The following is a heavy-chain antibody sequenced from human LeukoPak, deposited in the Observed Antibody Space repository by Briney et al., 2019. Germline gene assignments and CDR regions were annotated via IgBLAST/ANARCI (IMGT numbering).Heavy chain of an antibody. CDR1: GFTFSSCA. Sequence: PGGSLRLSCSAPGFTFSSCAMHWVRQAPGKGLEYVSGIRSNGGSTYYADSVKGRFTISRDNSKNTLYLQMSSLRAADTAVYYCVKEHGSGYYSDAFDMWGQGTMVTVSS. J-gene: IGHJ3*02. D-gene: IGHD3-22*01. CDR2: IRSNGGST. V-gene: IGHV3-64D*06. CDR3: VKEHGSGYYSDAFDM.